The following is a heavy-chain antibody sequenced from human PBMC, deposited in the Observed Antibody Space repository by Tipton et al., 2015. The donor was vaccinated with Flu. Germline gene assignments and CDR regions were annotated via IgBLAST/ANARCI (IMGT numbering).Heavy chain of an antibody. V-gene: IGHV4-31*01. Sequence: TLSLTCTVSGGSISSGGYYWSWIRQHPGKGLEWIGYIYYSGSTYYNPSLKSLVTISVDTSKNQFSLKLSSVTAADTAVYYCARDTGLIYYDSSGYYPGSDAFDIWGQGTMVTVSS. J-gene: IGHJ3*02. D-gene: IGHD3-22*01. CDR3: ARDTGLIYYDSSGYYPGSDAFDI. CDR1: GGSISSGGYY. CDR2: IYYSGST.